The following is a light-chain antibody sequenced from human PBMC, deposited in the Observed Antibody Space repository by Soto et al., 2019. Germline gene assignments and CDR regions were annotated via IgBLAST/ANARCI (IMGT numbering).Light chain of an antibody. V-gene: IGLV2-14*01. CDR1: SSDVGGYNY. J-gene: IGLJ2*01. CDR3: SSYTSSNTPCV. CDR2: EVS. Sequence: QSALTQPASVSGSPGQSITISCTGTSSDVGGYNYVSWYQQHPGKAPKLMIYEVSNRPSGVSNRFSGSKSGNTASLTISGLQAEDEADYYGSSYTSSNTPCVFCGGTKVTV.